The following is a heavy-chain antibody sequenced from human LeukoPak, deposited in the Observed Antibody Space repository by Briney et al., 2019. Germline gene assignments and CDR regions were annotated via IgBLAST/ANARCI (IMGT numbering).Heavy chain of an antibody. D-gene: IGHD2-21*02. Sequence: ASVKVSCKASGFTITNYYLNGVRQAPGQWLESVGLNNPSGGGTSYAQKFRGRVTMTRDTSASTVYMELSSLRSEDTAFYYCARMKACGGDCYYFDYWGPGTLVIVSS. CDR1: GFTITNYY. J-gene: IGHJ4*02. V-gene: IGHV1-46*01. CDR2: NNPSGGGT. CDR3: ARMKACGGDCYYFDY.